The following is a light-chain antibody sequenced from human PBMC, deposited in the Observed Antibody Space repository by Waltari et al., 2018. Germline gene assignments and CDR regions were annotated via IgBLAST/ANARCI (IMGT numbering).Light chain of an antibody. Sequence: DIQMTQSPSSLSASVGDRVTITCRASRDITNYVNWYQQKEGKDPQLLIYAASSLQGGVPSRFSGGGSGTDFNLTITSLRPDDFATYYCQQTYNIPRTFGGGTKVEIK. CDR1: RDITNY. CDR2: AAS. J-gene: IGKJ4*01. CDR3: QQTYNIPRT. V-gene: IGKV1-39*01.